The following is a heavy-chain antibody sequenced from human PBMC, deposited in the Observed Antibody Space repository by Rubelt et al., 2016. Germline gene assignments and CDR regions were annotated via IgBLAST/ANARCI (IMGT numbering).Heavy chain of an antibody. CDR2: ISSSSSTI. V-gene: IGHV3-48*04. Sequence: GMGLEWVSYISSSSSTIYYADSVKGRFTISRDNAKNSLYLQMNSLRAEDTAVYYCARVAPESSDDAFDIWGQGTMVTVSS. CDR3: ARVAPESSDDAFDI. D-gene: IGHD1-14*01. J-gene: IGHJ3*02.